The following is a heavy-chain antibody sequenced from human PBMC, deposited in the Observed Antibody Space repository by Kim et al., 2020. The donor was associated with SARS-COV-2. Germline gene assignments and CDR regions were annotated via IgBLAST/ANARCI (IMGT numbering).Heavy chain of an antibody. D-gene: IGHD6-19*01. J-gene: IGHJ4*03. V-gene: IGHV3-30-3*01. CDR3: ATDLEQWLASRY. Sequence: GGSLRLSCAASGFTFRNYALHWVRQAPGKGPEWVSVISYDGSNKYYADSVRGRFTISRDNSKDTLYLHIKRLIIDDTGLYYVATDLEQWLASRY. CDR1: GFTFRNYA. CDR2: ISYDGSNK.